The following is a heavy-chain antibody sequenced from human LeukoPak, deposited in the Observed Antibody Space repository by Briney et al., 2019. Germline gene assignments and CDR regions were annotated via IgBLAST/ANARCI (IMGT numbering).Heavy chain of an antibody. Sequence: GGSLRLSCAASGFTVSSNYMSWVRQAPGKGREWVSVIYSGGSTYYADSAKGRFTISRDNSKNTLYLQMNSLRAEDTAVYYCARVARGYSYGTNWFDPWGQGTLVTVSS. CDR3: ARVARGYSYGTNWFDP. D-gene: IGHD5-18*01. V-gene: IGHV3-66*02. J-gene: IGHJ5*02. CDR2: IYSGGST. CDR1: GFTVSSNY.